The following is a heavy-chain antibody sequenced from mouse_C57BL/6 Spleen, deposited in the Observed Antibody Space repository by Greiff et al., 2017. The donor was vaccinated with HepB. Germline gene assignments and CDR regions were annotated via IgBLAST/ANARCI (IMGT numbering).Heavy chain of an antibody. CDR2: IYPGSGNT. Sequence: VQLQQSGAELVRPGASVKLSCKASGYTFTDYYINWVKQRPGQGLEWIARIYPGSGNTYYNEKFKGKSTLTVDKSSSTAYMQLSSLTSEDSAVYYCARRGYYGSSLYWGQGTLVTVSA. V-gene: IGHV1-76*01. D-gene: IGHD1-1*01. CDR1: GYTFTDYY. CDR3: ARRGYYGSSLY. J-gene: IGHJ3*01.